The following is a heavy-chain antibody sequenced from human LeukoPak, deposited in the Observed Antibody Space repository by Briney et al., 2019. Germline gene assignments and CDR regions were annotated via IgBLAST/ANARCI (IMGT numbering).Heavy chain of an antibody. CDR2: ISGSAIGT. J-gene: IGHJ6*02. V-gene: IGHV3-23*01. CDR3: AKLPRIVVVPAAIHMDV. Sequence: PGGSLRLSCAASGFTFSSYAMSWVRQAPGKGLEWVSAISGSAIGTKYADSVKGRFTISRDNSKNTLYLQMNSLGAEDTAVYYCAKLPRIVVVPAAIHMDVWGQGTTVTVSS. D-gene: IGHD2-2*01. CDR1: GFTFSSYA.